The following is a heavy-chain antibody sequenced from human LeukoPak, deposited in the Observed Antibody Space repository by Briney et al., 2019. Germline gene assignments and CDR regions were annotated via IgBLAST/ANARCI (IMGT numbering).Heavy chain of an antibody. D-gene: IGHD5-18*01. V-gene: IGHV4-34*01. J-gene: IGHJ4*02. CDR3: ARGSNTPHDY. CDR2: INHSGST. Sequence: SETLSLTCAVYGGSFSGYYWGWTRQPPGKGLEWIGEINHSGSTNYNPSLKSRVTISVDTSKNQFSLKLSSVTAADTAVYYCARGSNTPHDYWGQGTLVTVSS. CDR1: GGSFSGYY.